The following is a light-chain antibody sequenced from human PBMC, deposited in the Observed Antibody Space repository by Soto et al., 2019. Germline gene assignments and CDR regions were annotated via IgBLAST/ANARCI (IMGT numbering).Light chain of an antibody. CDR2: EVS. CDR3: SSYTNSGSV. Sequence: QSVLTQPASVSGSPGQSITISCTGTSSDVGGYNYVSWYQQHPDKAPKLLIYEVSNRPSGVSNRFSGSKSGNTASLTIYGLHAEDEADYYCSSYTNSGSVFGGGTKLNVL. J-gene: IGLJ2*01. V-gene: IGLV2-14*01. CDR1: SSDVGGYNY.